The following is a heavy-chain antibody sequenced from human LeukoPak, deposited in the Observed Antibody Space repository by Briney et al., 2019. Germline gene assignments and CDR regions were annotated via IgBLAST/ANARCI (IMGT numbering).Heavy chain of an antibody. J-gene: IGHJ5*02. CDR3: ARDREGEYSSSFSWFDP. V-gene: IGHV6-1*01. D-gene: IGHD6-13*01. Sequence: SQTLSLTCAISGDSVSSNSAAWNWIRQSPSRGLEWLGRTYYRSKWYNDYAVSVKSRIAINPDTSKNQFSLQLNSVTPEDTAVYYCARDREGEYSSSFSWFDPWGQGTLVTVSS. CDR1: GDSVSSNSAA. CDR2: TYYRSKWYN.